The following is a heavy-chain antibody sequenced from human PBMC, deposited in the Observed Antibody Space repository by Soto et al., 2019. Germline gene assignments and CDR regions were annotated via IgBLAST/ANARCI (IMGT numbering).Heavy chain of an antibody. D-gene: IGHD3-10*01. CDR1: GGSISSSNW. V-gene: IGHV4-4*02. Sequence: XETLSLTCAVSGGSISSSNWWSWVRQPPGKGLEWIGEIYHSGSTNYNPSLKSRVTISVDKSKNQFSLKLSSVTAADTAVYYCARDRIWFGELLSRGMDVWGQGTTVTVSS. CDR2: IYHSGST. CDR3: ARDRIWFGELLSRGMDV. J-gene: IGHJ6*02.